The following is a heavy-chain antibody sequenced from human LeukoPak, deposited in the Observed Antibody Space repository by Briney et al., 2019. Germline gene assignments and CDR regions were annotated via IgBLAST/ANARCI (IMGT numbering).Heavy chain of an antibody. V-gene: IGHV5-51*01. CDR1: GFSFITYW. Sequence: GESLRISCMGSGFSFITYWIGWVRQTPGKGLEWMGIIYPDDSETRYSPSFQGQVTISADKSISTAYVQWSSLKASDTAMYYCARLYYDNSGYPDYWGQGTLVTVSS. CDR2: IYPDDSET. J-gene: IGHJ4*02. D-gene: IGHD3-22*01. CDR3: ARLYYDNSGYPDY.